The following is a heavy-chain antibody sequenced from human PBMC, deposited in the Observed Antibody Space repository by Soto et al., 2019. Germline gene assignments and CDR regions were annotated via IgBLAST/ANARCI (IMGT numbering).Heavy chain of an antibody. J-gene: IGHJ4*02. V-gene: IGHV3-48*02. CDR3: ARAYSSSWTPPDY. CDR1: GFTFSSYS. D-gene: IGHD6-13*01. CDR2: ISSSSSTI. Sequence: EVQLVESGGGLVQPGGSLRLSCAASGFTFSSYSMNWVRQAPGMGLEWVSYISSSSSTIYYADSVKGRFTISRDNAKNSLYLQMNSLRDEDTAVYYCARAYSSSWTPPDYWGQGTLVTVSS.